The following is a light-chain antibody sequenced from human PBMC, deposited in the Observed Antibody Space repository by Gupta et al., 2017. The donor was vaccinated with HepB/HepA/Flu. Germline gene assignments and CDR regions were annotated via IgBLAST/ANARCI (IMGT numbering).Light chain of an antibody. V-gene: IGLV3-19*01. CDR1: SLRSYY. CDR3: NSRDSSGNHPV. Sequence: SSELTQDPAVSVALGQTVRLTCQGDSLRSYYASWYQQKPGQAPVLVIYGKNNRPSGIPDRFSGSSSGNTASLTITGAQAEDEADYYCNSRDSSGNHPVFGGGTKLTVL. J-gene: IGLJ2*01. CDR2: GKN.